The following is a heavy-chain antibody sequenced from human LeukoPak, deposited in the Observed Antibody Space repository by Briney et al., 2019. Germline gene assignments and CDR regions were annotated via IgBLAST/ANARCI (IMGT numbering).Heavy chain of an antibody. CDR3: ARVGPRRTTVVYYFDY. J-gene: IGHJ4*02. CDR1: GGSFSGYY. CDR2: INHSGST. Sequence: PSETLSLTCAVYGGSFSGYYWSWIRQPPGKGLEWIGEINHSGSTNYNPSLKSRVTISVDTSKNQFSLKLSSVTAADTAVYYCARVGPRRTTVVYYFDYWGQGTLVTVS. V-gene: IGHV4-34*01. D-gene: IGHD4-23*01.